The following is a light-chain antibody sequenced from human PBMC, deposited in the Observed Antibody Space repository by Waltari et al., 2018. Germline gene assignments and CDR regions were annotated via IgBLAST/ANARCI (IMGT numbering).Light chain of an antibody. CDR3: QQYLYAPPT. V-gene: IGKV4-1*01. Sequence: DVVVTQSPDSLAVSLGGRAPINCKSRQSVLHSNNREYLAWYQQKPGQPPKLLISWAYTRESGVSDRFSGSGSGTDFTLTISSAQAEDVAVYYCQQYLYAPPTFGPGTKLDLK. CDR1: QSVLHSNNREY. CDR2: WAY. J-gene: IGKJ3*01.